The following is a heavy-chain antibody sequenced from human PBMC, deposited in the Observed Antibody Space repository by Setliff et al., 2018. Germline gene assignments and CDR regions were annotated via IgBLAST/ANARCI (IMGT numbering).Heavy chain of an antibody. D-gene: IGHD2-8*02. J-gene: IGHJ4*02. CDR2: IYYSGST. V-gene: IGHV4-34*01. CDR3: TVYNTGSSKDHY. CDR1: GGSFSGYY. Sequence: PSETLSLTCAVYGGSFSGYYWSWVRQPPGKGLEWIGSIYYSGSTYYNPSLKSRVTISVDTSKNQFSLKLSSVTAADTALYYCTVYNTGSSKDHYWGQGTPVTVSS.